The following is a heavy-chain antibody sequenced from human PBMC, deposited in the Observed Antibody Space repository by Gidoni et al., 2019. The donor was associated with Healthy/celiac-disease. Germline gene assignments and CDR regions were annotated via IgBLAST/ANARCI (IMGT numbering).Heavy chain of an antibody. CDR3: ARGPTHYYDSSGYYPPGAFDI. J-gene: IGHJ3*02. V-gene: IGHV1-69*01. Sequence: QVQLVQSGAEVKKPGSSVKVSCKASGCTFRSYAIIGVRQAPGPGLGWMGGIIPIFGTANYAQKFQGRVTITADESTSTAYMELSSLRSEDTAVYYCARGPTHYYDSSGYYPPGAFDIWGQGTMVTVSS. CDR1: GCTFRSYA. CDR2: IIPIFGTA. D-gene: IGHD3-22*01.